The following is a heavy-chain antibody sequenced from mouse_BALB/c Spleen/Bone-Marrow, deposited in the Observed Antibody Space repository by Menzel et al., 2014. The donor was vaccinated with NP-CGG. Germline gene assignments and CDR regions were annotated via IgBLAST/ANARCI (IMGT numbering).Heavy chain of an antibody. V-gene: IGHV2-9*02. CDR2: IWADGST. CDR1: GFSLTSYG. J-gene: IGHJ2*01. CDR3: ARSHYPYYFDY. Sequence: VQLVESGPGLVAPLQSLSITCTVSGFSLTSYGVHWVRPPPGKGLEWLGVIWADGSTNYNSALMSRLSISKDNSKSXVFLKMNSLQTDDTAMYYCARSHYPYYFDYWGQGTTLTVSS. D-gene: IGHD1-2*01.